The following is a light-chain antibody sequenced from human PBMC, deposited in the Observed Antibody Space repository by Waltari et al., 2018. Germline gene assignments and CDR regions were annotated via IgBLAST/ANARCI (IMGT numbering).Light chain of an antibody. CDR3: QQYNNWPYT. J-gene: IGKJ2*01. V-gene: IGKV3-15*01. CDR2: GAS. Sequence: ELVMTQPPPTLSASPGQRPTPSRGASQSVSSNLASYQQTPGQAPRLLIFGASTRATGIPARFSGSGSGTEFTLTISSLQSEDFAIYYCQQYNNWPYTFGQGTKLEIK. CDR1: QSVSSN.